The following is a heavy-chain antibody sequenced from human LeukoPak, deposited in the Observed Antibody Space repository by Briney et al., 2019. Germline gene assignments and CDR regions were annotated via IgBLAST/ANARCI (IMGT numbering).Heavy chain of an antibody. CDR3: ARSSYSSSSSV. V-gene: IGHV3-48*01. D-gene: IGHD6-6*01. CDR1: GFTFSSHS. J-gene: IGHJ3*01. CDR2: ISSSSSTI. Sequence: PGGSLRLSCAASGFTFSSHSMNWVRQAPGKGLEWVSYISSSSSTIYYADSVKGRFTISRDNAKNSLYLQINSLRAEDTAVYYCARSSYSSSSSVWGQGTMVTVSS.